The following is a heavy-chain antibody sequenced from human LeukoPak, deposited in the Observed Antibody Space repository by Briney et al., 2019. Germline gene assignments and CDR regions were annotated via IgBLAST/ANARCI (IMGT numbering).Heavy chain of an antibody. CDR3: ARGGTPDGMDV. J-gene: IGHJ6*02. D-gene: IGHD1-1*01. CDR2: IYYSGST. CDR1: GGSISSGGYY. V-gene: IGHV4-31*03. Sequence: SETLSLTCTVSGGSISSGGYYWSWIRQHPGKGLEWIGYIYYSGSTYYNPSLKSRVTISVDTSKNQFSLKLSSVTAADTAVYYCARGGTPDGMDVWGQGTTVTVS.